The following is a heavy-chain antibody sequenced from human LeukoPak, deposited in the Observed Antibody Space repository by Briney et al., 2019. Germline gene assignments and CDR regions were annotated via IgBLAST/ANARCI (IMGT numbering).Heavy chain of an antibody. Sequence: GGSLRLSCAASGFTFSSYSMNWVRQAPGKGLEWVSSISSSSSYIYYADSVKGRFTISRDNAKNSLYLQMNSLRAEDTAVYYCAGVQGYYYDSSGYYRALPDYWGQGTLVTVSS. CDR2: ISSSSSYI. CDR1: GFTFSSYS. V-gene: IGHV3-21*01. D-gene: IGHD3-22*01. J-gene: IGHJ4*02. CDR3: AGVQGYYYDSSGYYRALPDY.